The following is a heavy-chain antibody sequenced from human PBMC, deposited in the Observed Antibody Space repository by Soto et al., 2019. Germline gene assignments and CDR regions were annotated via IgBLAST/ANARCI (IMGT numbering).Heavy chain of an antibody. CDR2: ISAYNGNT. Sequence: QAPGQGLEWMGWISAYNGNTNYAQKLQGSVTMTTDPSPSTPYMELRRLRSDDPAVYYCSRDLMLFFFSPINDWGHGTLFTLSS. V-gene: IGHV1-18*01. CDR3: SRDLMLFFFSPIND. D-gene: IGHD3-10*01. J-gene: IGHJ4*01.